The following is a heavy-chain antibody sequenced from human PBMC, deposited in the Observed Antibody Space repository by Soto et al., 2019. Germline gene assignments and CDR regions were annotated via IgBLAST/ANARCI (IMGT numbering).Heavy chain of an antibody. CDR1: GGSISSGY. CDR3: TGASYDIDGYSLDP. D-gene: IGHD3-22*01. Sequence: QVQPQESGPGLVKPSEHLSLTCSVSGGSISSGYWTWIRQPPGKGLEWIGYIYYGGSINYNPSLQSLVVIAVDTAKTQLSLSLSSVTAADTAVYYWTGASYDIDGYSLDPWGQGTSVTVSS. CDR2: IYYGGSI. V-gene: IGHV4-59*01. J-gene: IGHJ5*02.